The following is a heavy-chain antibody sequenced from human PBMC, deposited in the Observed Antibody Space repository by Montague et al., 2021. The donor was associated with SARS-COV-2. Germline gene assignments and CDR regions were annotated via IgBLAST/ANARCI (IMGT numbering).Heavy chain of an antibody. CDR1: GASINSYS. J-gene: IGHJ4*02. D-gene: IGHD6-13*01. CDR2: IYSSGIT. Sequence: SETLSLTCTVSGASINSYSWSWIRQPPGKGLEWIGHIYSSGITNYSPSLKSRVTISLDTSKSQFSLKLRSVTAADTAVYYCARLVVYSSDWSWFYFDYWGQGTLVTVSS. CDR3: ARLVVYSSDWSWFYFDY. V-gene: IGHV4-59*08.